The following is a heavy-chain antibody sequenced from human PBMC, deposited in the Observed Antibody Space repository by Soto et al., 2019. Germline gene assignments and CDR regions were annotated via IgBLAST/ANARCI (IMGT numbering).Heavy chain of an antibody. Sequence: SVKVSCKASGGTFSSYAISWVRQAPGQGLEWMGGIIPIFGTANYAQKFQGRVTITADESTSTAYMELSSLRSEDTAVYYCARDRGIAARQRYYYYYGMDVWGQGTTVTVSS. CDR3: ARDRGIAARQRYYYYYGMDV. J-gene: IGHJ6*02. CDR2: IIPIFGTA. CDR1: GGTFSSYA. V-gene: IGHV1-69*13. D-gene: IGHD6-6*01.